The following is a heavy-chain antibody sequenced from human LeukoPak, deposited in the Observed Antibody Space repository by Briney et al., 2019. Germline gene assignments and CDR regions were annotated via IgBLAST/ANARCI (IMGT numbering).Heavy chain of an antibody. CDR1: GGSISSSRYY. V-gene: IGHV4-39*07. J-gene: IGHJ4*02. Sequence: SETLSLTCTVSGGSISSSRYYWGWIRQSPGKGLQWIGNIYYRGSSYSNPSLESRVTISVDSSWSQFSLKLSSVTAADTAVYYCAREQAGGYDYWGQGTLVTVSS. CDR3: AREQAGGYDY. D-gene: IGHD1-26*01. CDR2: IYYRGSS.